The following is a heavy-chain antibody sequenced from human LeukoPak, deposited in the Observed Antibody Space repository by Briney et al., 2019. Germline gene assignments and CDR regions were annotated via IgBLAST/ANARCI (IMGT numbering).Heavy chain of an antibody. J-gene: IGHJ3*02. CDR3: ARVAFHAFDI. D-gene: IGHD2/OR15-2a*01. V-gene: IGHV4-59*01. CDR1: GGSISSYY. CDR2: VYYSGST. Sequence: SETLSLTCTVSGGSISSYYWSWIRQPPGKGLEWIGYVYYSGSTNYNPSLKSRVTISVDTSKNQFSLKLSSVTAADTAVYYCARVAFHAFDIWGQGTMVTVSS.